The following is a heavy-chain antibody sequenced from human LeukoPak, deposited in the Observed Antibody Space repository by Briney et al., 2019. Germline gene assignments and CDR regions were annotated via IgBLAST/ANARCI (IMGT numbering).Heavy chain of an antibody. CDR2: IDYSGST. CDR3: ARAEGVGDYRPFGY. CDR1: GDSTYNSIYY. J-gene: IGHJ4*02. V-gene: IGHV4-39*07. Sequence: SETLSLTCTVSGDSTYNSIYYWGWIRQPPGKGLEWIGSIDYSGSTYYNPSLKSRATISIDTSKNQFSLKLSSVTAADTAVFYCARAEGVGDYRPFGYWGQGTLVTVSS. D-gene: IGHD4-17*01.